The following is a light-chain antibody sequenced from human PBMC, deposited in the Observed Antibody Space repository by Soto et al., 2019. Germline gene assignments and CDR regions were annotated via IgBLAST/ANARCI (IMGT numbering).Light chain of an antibody. Sequence: QSVLTQPPSVSGAPGQRVTISCTGSSSNIGAGYDVHWCQQLPGTAPKLLIYGNSNRPSGVPDRFSGSKSGTSASLAITGLQADDEADYYCQSYDSSLSGVVFGGGTKLTVL. CDR2: GNS. J-gene: IGLJ2*01. CDR3: QSYDSSLSGVV. CDR1: SSNIGAGYD. V-gene: IGLV1-40*01.